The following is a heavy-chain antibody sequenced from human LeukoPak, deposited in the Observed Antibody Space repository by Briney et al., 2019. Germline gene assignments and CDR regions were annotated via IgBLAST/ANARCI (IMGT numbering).Heavy chain of an antibody. V-gene: IGHV4-61*02. D-gene: IGHD2-2*01. J-gene: IGHJ6*03. Sequence: SETLSLTCTVSGGSISSGSYYWSWIRQPAGKGLEWIGRIYTSGSTNYNPSLKSRVTISVDTSKNQFSLKLSSVTAADTAVYYCARDWRDIVVVPAANGGYYYYYMDVWGKGTTVTVSS. CDR3: ARDWRDIVVVPAANGGYYYYYMDV. CDR1: GGSISSGSYY. CDR2: IYTSGST.